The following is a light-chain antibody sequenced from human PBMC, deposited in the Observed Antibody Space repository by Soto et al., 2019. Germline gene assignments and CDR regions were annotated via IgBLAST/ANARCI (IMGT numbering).Light chain of an antibody. CDR2: EVS. Sequence: QSALTQPASVSGSPGQSITISCTGTSSDVGAYNLVSWYQHHPGKAPKLLISEVSNRPSGVSDRFSGSKSGNTASLTISGLQAEDEADYYCCSYAGSYSYVFGTGTKVTVL. CDR1: SSDVGAYNL. J-gene: IGLJ1*01. V-gene: IGLV2-14*01. CDR3: CSYAGSYSYV.